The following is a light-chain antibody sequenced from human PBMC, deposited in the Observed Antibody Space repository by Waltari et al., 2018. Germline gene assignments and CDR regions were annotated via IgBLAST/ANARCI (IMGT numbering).Light chain of an antibody. CDR3: TSYAGSDKLL. CDR2: EVT. J-gene: IGLJ3*02. V-gene: IGLV2-8*01. Sequence: QSALTQPPSASGSPGQSVTIPCTGSSSDVGTSNFVSWYQQHPGKAPKLMIYEVTKRPSGVPDRFSGSKSGNTASLSVSGLQAEDEADYYCTSYAGSDKLLFGGGTKLTVL. CDR1: SSDVGTSNF.